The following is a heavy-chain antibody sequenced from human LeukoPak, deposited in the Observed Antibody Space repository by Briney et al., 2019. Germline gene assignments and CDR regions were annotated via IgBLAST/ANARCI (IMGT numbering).Heavy chain of an antibody. CDR3: AINYPSSGYETIDY. Sequence: ASVKVSCKASGYTFTSYGISWVRQAPGQGLEWMGWISAYNGNTNYAQKLQGRVTMTTDTSTSTAYMELRSLRSDDTAVYYCAINYPSSGYETIDYWGQGTLVTVSS. CDR2: ISAYNGNT. CDR1: GYTFTSYG. J-gene: IGHJ4*02. D-gene: IGHD5-12*01. V-gene: IGHV1-18*01.